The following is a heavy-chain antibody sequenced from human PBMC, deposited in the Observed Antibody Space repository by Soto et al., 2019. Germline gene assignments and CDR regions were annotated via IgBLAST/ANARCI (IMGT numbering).Heavy chain of an antibody. CDR2: TYYRAKWYN. CDR1: GDSVSSNSAA. CDR3: ARDGGSSLGY. J-gene: IGHJ4*02. Sequence: SQTLSLTCAIPGDSVSSNSAAWNWIRQSPSRGLEWLGRTYYRAKWYNDYAVSVKIRITINPDTSKNQFPLQLNSVTPEDTAVYCCARDGGSSLGYWGQGTLVTVSS. V-gene: IGHV6-1*01. D-gene: IGHD6-13*01.